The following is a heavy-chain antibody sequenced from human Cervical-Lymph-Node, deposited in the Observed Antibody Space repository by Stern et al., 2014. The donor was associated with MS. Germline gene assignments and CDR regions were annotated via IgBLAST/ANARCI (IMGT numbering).Heavy chain of an antibody. V-gene: IGHV3-21*01. Sequence: EVQLVESGGGLVKPGGSLRLSCAASGFTFSSYSMNWVRQAPGKGLGWVSSISSSSGYIYYADSVKGRFTISRDNAKNSLYLQMNSLRAEDTAVYYCARDTITMVRGGYYFDYWGQGTLVTVSS. CDR3: ARDTITMVRGGYYFDY. CDR1: GFTFSSYS. CDR2: ISSSSGYI. J-gene: IGHJ4*02. D-gene: IGHD3-10*01.